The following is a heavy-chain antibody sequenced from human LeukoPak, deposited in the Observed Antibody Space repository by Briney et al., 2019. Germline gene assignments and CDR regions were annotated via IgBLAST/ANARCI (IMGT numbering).Heavy chain of an antibody. CDR3: ARDAWNYAFWGFGSGAFDI. CDR1: GGSISSHY. CDR2: IYYSGST. J-gene: IGHJ3*02. Sequence: SETLSLTCTVSGGSISSHYWSWIRQPPGKGLEWIGYIYYSGSTNYNPSLKSRVTISVDTSKNQFSLKLSSVTAADTAVYYCARDAWNYAFWGFGSGAFDIWGQGTMVTVSS. V-gene: IGHV4-59*11. D-gene: IGHD1-7*01.